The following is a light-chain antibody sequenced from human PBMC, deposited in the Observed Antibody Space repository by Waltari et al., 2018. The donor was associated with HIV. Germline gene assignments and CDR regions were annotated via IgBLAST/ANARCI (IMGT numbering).Light chain of an antibody. Sequence: DIVMTQSPDSLAVSLGERATINCKSSQNILYSSNNKNYLAWYQQKPGQPPKLLIDWASTREFGVPDRFSGSGSGTDFTLTVSSLQAEDVAVYYCQQYYTTPHTFGQGTNLEIK. CDR3: QQYYTTPHT. V-gene: IGKV4-1*01. CDR2: WAS. CDR1: QNILYSSNNKNY. J-gene: IGKJ2*01.